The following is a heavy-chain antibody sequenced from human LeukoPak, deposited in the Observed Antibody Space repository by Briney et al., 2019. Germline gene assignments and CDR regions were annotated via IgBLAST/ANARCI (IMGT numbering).Heavy chain of an antibody. CDR3: ARALDLQH. Sequence: GGSLRLSCAASGFTFSSYEMNWVRRAPGKGLEWVSYMSSSGTKIYYADSVKGRFTISRDNAKNSLYLQMNSLRVEDTGVYYCARALDLQHWGQGTLVTVSS. CDR1: GFTFSSYE. V-gene: IGHV3-48*03. CDR2: MSSSGTKI. J-gene: IGHJ1*01.